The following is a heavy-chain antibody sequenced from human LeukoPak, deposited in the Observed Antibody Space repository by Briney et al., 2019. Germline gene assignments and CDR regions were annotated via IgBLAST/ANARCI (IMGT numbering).Heavy chain of an antibody. J-gene: IGHJ3*02. CDR3: ARRGSSWYETDAFDI. V-gene: IGHV4-30-4*01. CDR1: GGSISSGDYY. CDR2: IYYSGST. D-gene: IGHD6-13*01. Sequence: SQTLSLTCTVSGGSISSGDYYWSWIRQPPGKGLEWIGYIYYSGSTYYNPSLKSRVTISVDTSKNQFSLKLSSVTAADTAVYYCARRGSSWYETDAFDIWGQGTMVTVSS.